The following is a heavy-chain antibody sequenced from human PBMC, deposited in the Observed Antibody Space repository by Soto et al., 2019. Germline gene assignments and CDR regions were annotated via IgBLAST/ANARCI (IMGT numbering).Heavy chain of an antibody. Sequence: GGSLRLSCAASGFTVSSNYMSWGRQAPGKGLEWVSVIYSGGSTYYADSVKGRFTISRDNSKNTLYLQMNSLRAEDTAVYYCARVLCSGSPIFDYWGQGTLVTVSS. CDR1: GFTVSSNY. V-gene: IGHV3-53*01. J-gene: IGHJ4*02. CDR2: IYSGGST. CDR3: ARVLCSGSPIFDY. D-gene: IGHD1-26*01.